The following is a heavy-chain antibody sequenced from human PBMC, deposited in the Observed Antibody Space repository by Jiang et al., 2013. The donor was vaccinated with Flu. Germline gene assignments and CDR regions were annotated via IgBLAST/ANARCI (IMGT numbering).Heavy chain of an antibody. V-gene: IGHV2-26*01. CDR3: ARMEYYYASGKGFNWFDS. Sequence: KPTQTLTLTCTVSGFSLSNARMGVSWIRQPPGKALEWLAHIASNDEKSYSTSLKNRLTISKDTSKSQVVLTMTNMDPVDTATYYCARMEYYYASGKGFNWFDSWGQGTLVTVSS. J-gene: IGHJ5*01. CDR2: IASNDEK. CDR1: GFSLSNARMG. D-gene: IGHD3-10*01.